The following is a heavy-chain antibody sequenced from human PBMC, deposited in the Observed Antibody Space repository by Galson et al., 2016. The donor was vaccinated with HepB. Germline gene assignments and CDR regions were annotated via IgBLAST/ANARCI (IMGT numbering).Heavy chain of an antibody. Sequence: SLRLSCAASGFTFSTYAMNWVRQAPGQGLEWVSGISGGGGNTYYADSVKGRFTIPKDNSKNTLYLQMHSLRADDTAVYYCAKVNNMIVVYYYDMHVWGQGTTVTVSS. V-gene: IGHV3-23*01. CDR2: ISGGGGNT. D-gene: IGHD3-22*01. J-gene: IGHJ6*02. CDR3: AKVNNMIVVYYYDMHV. CDR1: GFTFSTYA.